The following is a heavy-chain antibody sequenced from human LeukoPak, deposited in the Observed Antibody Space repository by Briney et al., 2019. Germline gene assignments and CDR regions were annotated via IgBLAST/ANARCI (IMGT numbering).Heavy chain of an antibody. D-gene: IGHD5-18*01. CDR1: GGTFSSYA. Sequence: ASVKVSCKASGGTFSSYAISWVRQAPGQGFEWMGGIIPIFGTANYAQKFQGRVTITADESTSTAYMELSSLRSEDTAVYYCARGDTAMVLDYWGQGTLVTVSS. CDR2: IIPIFGTA. V-gene: IGHV1-69*13. CDR3: ARGDTAMVLDY. J-gene: IGHJ4*02.